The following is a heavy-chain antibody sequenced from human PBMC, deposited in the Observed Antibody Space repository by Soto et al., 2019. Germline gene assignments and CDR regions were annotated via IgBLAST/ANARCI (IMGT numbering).Heavy chain of an antibody. Sequence: QVQLQESGPGLVKPSGTLSLTCAVSGGSFTSNNWWTWVRQPPGQGLEWIGEIYRTGSTNYNPSLTSRVTTSLDKSENQFPLKVTSLTAADTAVYYCASRDPGTSVDYWGQGTLVTVSS. D-gene: IGHD1-7*01. CDR1: GGSFTSNNW. CDR2: IYRTGST. J-gene: IGHJ4*02. V-gene: IGHV4-4*02. CDR3: ASRDPGTSVDY.